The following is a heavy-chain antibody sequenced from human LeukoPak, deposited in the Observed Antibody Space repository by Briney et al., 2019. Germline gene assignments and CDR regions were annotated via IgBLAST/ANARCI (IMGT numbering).Heavy chain of an antibody. CDR2: INHSGST. Sequence: LKPSETLSLTCAVSGGSFSYYYWSWIRQPPGKTLEWIGEINHSGSTNYNPSLKSRVTISVDTSRNQFSLRLSSVTAGDTAVYYCARVGGGNYYYYGMDVWGQGTTVTVSS. CDR1: GGSFSYYY. V-gene: IGHV4-34*01. D-gene: IGHD2-15*01. CDR3: ARVGGGNYYYYGMDV. J-gene: IGHJ6*02.